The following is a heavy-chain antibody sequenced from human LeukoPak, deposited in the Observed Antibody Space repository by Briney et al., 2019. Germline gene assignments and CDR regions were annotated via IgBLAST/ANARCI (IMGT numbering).Heavy chain of an antibody. J-gene: IGHJ4*02. V-gene: IGHV4-39*01. Sequence: PSETLSLTCTVSGGSISSSSYYWGWIRQPPGKGLEWIGSIYYSGSTYYNPSLKSRVTISVDTSKNQFSLKLSSVTAADTAVYYCARHPPYYYGSGRPEDWGQGTLVTVSS. CDR2: IYYSGST. CDR3: ARHPPYYYGSGRPED. D-gene: IGHD3-10*01. CDR1: GGSISSSSYY.